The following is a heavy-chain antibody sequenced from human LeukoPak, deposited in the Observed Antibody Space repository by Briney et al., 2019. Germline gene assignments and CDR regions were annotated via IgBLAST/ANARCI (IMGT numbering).Heavy chain of an antibody. CDR2: ISAYNGNT. CDR1: GYTFTSYG. Sequence: ASVKVSCKASGYTFTSYGISWVRQAPGQGLEWMGWISAYNGNTNYAQKLQGRVTMTTDTSTSTAYMELRSLRSDDTAVYYCARDRIRITMVRGVIGYWGQGTLVTVSS. D-gene: IGHD3-10*01. CDR3: ARDRIRITMVRGVIGY. J-gene: IGHJ4*02. V-gene: IGHV1-18*01.